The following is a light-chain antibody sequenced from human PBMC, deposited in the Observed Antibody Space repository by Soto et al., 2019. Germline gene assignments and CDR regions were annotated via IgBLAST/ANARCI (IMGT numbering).Light chain of an antibody. CDR3: QQYGASPRT. J-gene: IGKJ1*01. CDR2: GAS. CDR1: QGIGGT. Sequence: EVVMTQSPATLSVSPGEGVTLSCRASQGIGGTLAWYQHKPGQTPRLLIYGASGRATGIPDRFSGSGSGTDFTLTISRLEPEDFAVYYCQQYGASPRTFGQGTKVDIK. V-gene: IGKV3-20*01.